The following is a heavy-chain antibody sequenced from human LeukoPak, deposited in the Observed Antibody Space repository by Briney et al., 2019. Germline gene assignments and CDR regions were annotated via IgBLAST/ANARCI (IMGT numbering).Heavy chain of an antibody. CDR1: GGSISSGGYY. J-gene: IGHJ3*02. Sequence: PSQTLSLTCTVSGGSISSGGYYWSWIRQPPGKGLEWIGYIYYSGSTYYNPSLKSRVTISVDTSKNQFSLKLSSVTAADTAVYYCARSLDYYDSNDAFDIWGQGTMVTVSS. CDR3: ARSLDYYDSNDAFDI. V-gene: IGHV4-31*03. D-gene: IGHD3-22*01. CDR2: IYYSGST.